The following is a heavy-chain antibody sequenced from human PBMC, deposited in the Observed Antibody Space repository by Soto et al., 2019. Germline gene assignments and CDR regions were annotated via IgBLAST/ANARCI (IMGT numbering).Heavy chain of an antibody. CDR2: IGPESGAT. V-gene: IGHV1-2*02. D-gene: IGHD1-26*01. CDR1: GYTFTGPY. Sequence: QVQLVHSGAEVKKPGASVPVSCKPPGYTFTGPYINWWRQAPKKGPEWVGEIGPESGATRYAQKFQGRVTMTRDMSTTTVYMELNNLSPDDTAVYYCGRGRSGQLVVFYWGQGTPVTVSS. J-gene: IGHJ4*02. CDR3: GRGRSGQLVVFY.